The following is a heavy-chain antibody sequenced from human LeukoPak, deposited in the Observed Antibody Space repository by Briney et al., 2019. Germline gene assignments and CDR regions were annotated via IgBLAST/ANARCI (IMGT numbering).Heavy chain of an antibody. CDR3: AKGLGLLSYYGMDV. V-gene: IGHV3-23*01. D-gene: IGHD3-9*01. Sequence: PGGSLRLSCAASGFTFSSYAMSWVRQAPGKGLEWVSAISGSGGSTYYADSVKGRFTISRDNPKNTLYLQMNSLRAEDTAVYYCAKGLGLLSYYGMDVWGQGTTVTVSS. CDR2: ISGSGGST. J-gene: IGHJ6*02. CDR1: GFTFSSYA.